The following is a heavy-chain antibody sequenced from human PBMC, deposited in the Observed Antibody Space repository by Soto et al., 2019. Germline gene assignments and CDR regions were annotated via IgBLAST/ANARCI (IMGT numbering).Heavy chain of an antibody. V-gene: IGHV1-69*13. CDR3: ARSSQYYYDSSGYYY. J-gene: IGHJ4*02. Sequence: ASVKVSCKASGGTFSSYAISWVRQAPGQGLEWMGGIIPIFGTANYAQKFQGRVTITADESTSTAYMELSSLRSEDTAVYYCARSSQYYYDSSGYYYWGQGTLVTVSS. CDR1: GGTFSSYA. D-gene: IGHD3-22*01. CDR2: IIPIFGTA.